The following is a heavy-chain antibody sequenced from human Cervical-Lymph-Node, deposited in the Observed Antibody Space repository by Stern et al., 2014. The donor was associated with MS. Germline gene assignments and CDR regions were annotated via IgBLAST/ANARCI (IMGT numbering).Heavy chain of an antibody. Sequence: VQLVESVAEVKKPGASVKVSCETSGFRFTDYYIHWVRQAPGQGLEWMGCINPKNGDTHSAQKFQGRFTMTRDTSISTGYMELNSLKSDDTAMYYCGRGIKTFDPWGQGTLVTVSS. CDR2: INPKNGDT. J-gene: IGHJ5*02. V-gene: IGHV1-2*02. D-gene: IGHD5-24*01. CDR3: GRGIKTFDP. CDR1: GFRFTDYY.